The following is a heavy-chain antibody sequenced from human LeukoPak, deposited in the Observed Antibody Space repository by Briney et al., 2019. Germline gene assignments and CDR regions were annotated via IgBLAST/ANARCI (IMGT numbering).Heavy chain of an antibody. CDR3: ARGPPYSSSWRSHYYYYMDV. Sequence: WASVKVSCKASGYTFTSYDINWVRQATGQGLEWMGWMNPNSGNTGYAQKFQGRVTITRNTSISTAYMELSSLRSEDTAVYYCARGPPYSSSWRSHYYYYMDVWGKGTTVTVSS. V-gene: IGHV1-8*01. D-gene: IGHD6-13*01. CDR1: GYTFTSYD. CDR2: MNPNSGNT. J-gene: IGHJ6*03.